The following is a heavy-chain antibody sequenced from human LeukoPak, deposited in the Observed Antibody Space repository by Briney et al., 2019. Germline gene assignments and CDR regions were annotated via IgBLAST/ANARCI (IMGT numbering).Heavy chain of an antibody. CDR1: CGSISSYY. CDR2: IYYSGST. V-gene: IGHV4-59*08. D-gene: IGHD4-17*01. J-gene: IGHJ5*02. Sequence: PSETLSLTYTVSCGSISSYYWIWIRQPPGKGLEWIGYIYYSGSTNYNPSLKSRVTISVETSKNQFSLKLSSVTAAATAVYSCESRFGDYGDYVWFDPWGQGTLVTVSS. CDR3: ESRFGDYGDYVWFDP.